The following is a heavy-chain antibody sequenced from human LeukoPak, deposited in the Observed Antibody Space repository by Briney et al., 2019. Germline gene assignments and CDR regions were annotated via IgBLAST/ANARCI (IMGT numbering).Heavy chain of an antibody. J-gene: IGHJ3*02. D-gene: IGHD6-13*01. Sequence: SETLSLTCTVSGDPIRSSYWSWIRQPPGKGLEWIGYIYYTGTTTYNPSLKSRVTISVDTSKNQFSLNLSSVTAADTAVYYCARAYSSSWYSGPAFDIWGQGTMVTVSS. CDR2: IYYTGTT. CDR3: ARAYSSSWYSGPAFDI. CDR1: GDPIRSSY. V-gene: IGHV4-59*01.